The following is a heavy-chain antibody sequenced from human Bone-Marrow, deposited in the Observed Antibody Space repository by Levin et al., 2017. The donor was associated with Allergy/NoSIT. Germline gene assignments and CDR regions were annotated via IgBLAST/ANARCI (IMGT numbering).Heavy chain of an antibody. CDR1: GFTFSSYG. CDR3: AKDNGYYGPMDV. CDR2: ISFDGSNK. Sequence: LSLTCAASGFTFSSYGMYWVRQAPGKGLEWAAVISFDGSNKYYADSVKGRFTISRDNSKNTLYLQMNSLRAEDTAVYYCAKDNGYYGPMDVWGKGTTVTLSS. D-gene: IGHD3-3*01. J-gene: IGHJ6*03. V-gene: IGHV3-30*18.